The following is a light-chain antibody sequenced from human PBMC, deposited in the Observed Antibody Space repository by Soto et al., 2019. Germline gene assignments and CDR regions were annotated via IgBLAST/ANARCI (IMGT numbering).Light chain of an antibody. CDR3: AAWDDSQNGYV. Sequence: QSVLTQQPSVSEAPRQRVTISCSGSSSNIGNNAVNWYQQLPGKAPKLLIYYDDLLPSGVSDRLSGSKSGTSASLAISGLQSEYEAEYYCAAWDDSQNGYVFGTGTKLTF. J-gene: IGLJ1*01. CDR2: YDD. V-gene: IGLV1-36*01. CDR1: SSNIGNNA.